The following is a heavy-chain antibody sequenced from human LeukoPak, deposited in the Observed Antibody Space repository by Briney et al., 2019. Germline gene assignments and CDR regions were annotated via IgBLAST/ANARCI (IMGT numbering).Heavy chain of an antibody. D-gene: IGHD1-26*01. V-gene: IGHV1-18*01. J-gene: IGHJ4*02. CDR3: ARWTRGSYYGGKVFDY. Sequence: ASVKVSCKASGYTFTSYGISWVRQAPGQGLEWMGWISAYNGNTNYAQKLQGRVTMTTDTSTSTAYMELRSLRSDDTAVYYGARWTRGSYYGGKVFDYWGQGTLVTVSS. CDR1: GYTFTSYG. CDR2: ISAYNGNT.